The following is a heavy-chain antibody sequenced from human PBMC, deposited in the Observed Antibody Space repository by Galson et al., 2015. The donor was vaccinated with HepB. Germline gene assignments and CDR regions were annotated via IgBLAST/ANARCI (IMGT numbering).Heavy chain of an antibody. V-gene: IGHV3-30*04. CDR1: GFTFSSYA. Sequence: SLRLSCAASGFTFSSYAMHWVRQAPGKGLEWVAVISYDGSNKYYADSVKGRFTISRDNSKNTLYLQMNSLRAEDTAVYYCARGVQWLVRGGAFDIWGQGTMVTVSS. CDR2: ISYDGSNK. CDR3: ARGVQWLVRGGAFDI. D-gene: IGHD6-19*01. J-gene: IGHJ3*02.